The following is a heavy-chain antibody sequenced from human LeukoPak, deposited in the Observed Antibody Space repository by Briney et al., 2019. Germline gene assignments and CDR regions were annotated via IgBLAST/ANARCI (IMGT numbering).Heavy chain of an antibody. Sequence: SETLSLTCTVSGASVSRGSYYWNWIRQPAGKGLEWIGRIYTSGSTNYNPSLKSRLTISLDTSKNQFSLKLSSVTGADTAVYYCARGTYYDYVWGSYRPQASYYFDYWGQGTLVSVSS. CDR3: ARGTYYDYVWGSYRPQASYYFDY. D-gene: IGHD3-16*02. CDR1: GASVSRGSYY. J-gene: IGHJ4*02. CDR2: IYTSGST. V-gene: IGHV4-61*10.